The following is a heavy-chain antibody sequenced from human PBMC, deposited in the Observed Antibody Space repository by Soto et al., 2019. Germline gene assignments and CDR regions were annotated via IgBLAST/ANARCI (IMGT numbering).Heavy chain of an antibody. V-gene: IGHV3-53*04. Sequence: GGSLRLSCAASGFTVSSNYMSWVRQAPGKGLEWVSVIYSGGSTYYADSVKDRFTISRHNSKNTLYLQMNSLRAEDTAVYYCARDGGSGSAYYMAVWGKGTTVTVSS. CDR2: IYSGGST. D-gene: IGHD3-3*01. CDR3: ARDGGSGSAYYMAV. J-gene: IGHJ6*03. CDR1: GFTVSSNY.